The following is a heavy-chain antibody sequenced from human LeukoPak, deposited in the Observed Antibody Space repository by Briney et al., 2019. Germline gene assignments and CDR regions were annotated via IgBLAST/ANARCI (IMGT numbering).Heavy chain of an antibody. D-gene: IGHD3-16*01. Sequence: ASVKVSCKASGYTFTGYYMHWVRQAPGQGLEWMGWISTYNGDTNYAQKLQGRVTMTTDTSTNTAYMELRSLRSDDTAVYYCAREGLGELTLDYWGQGTLVTVSS. CDR1: GYTFTGYY. J-gene: IGHJ4*02. CDR2: ISTYNGDT. V-gene: IGHV1-18*04. CDR3: AREGLGELTLDY.